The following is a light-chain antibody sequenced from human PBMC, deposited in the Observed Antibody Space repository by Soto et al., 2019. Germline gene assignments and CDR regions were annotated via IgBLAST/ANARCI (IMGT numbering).Light chain of an antibody. CDR3: AAWDDNLSGFYV. V-gene: IGLV1-47*01. Sequence: SALTQSPSASGTPGQRVTISCSGSASTFGRNYVYWYQQLPGTAPKLLIYRNSQRPSGVPDRFSGSKSGTSASLAISGLRSEDEADYYCAAWDDNLSGFYVFGDGTKVTVL. CDR2: RNS. CDR1: ASTFGRNY. J-gene: IGLJ1*01.